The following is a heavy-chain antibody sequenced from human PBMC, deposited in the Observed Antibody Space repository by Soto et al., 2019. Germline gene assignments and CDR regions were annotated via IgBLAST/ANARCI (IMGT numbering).Heavy chain of an antibody. V-gene: IGHV1-18*01. CDR1: GYTFTSYG. J-gene: IGHJ4*02. CDR3: ARGSGYYYWDDY. D-gene: IGHD3-22*01. Sequence: ASVKVSCKASGYTFTSYGISWVRQAPGQGLEWMGWISAYNGNTNYAQKFQGRVTITRDTSASTAYMELSSLRSEDTAVYYCARGSGYYYWDDYWGQGTLVPVSS. CDR2: ISAYNGNT.